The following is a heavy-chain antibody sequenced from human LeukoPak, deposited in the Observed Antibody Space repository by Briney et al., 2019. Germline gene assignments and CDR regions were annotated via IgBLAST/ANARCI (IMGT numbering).Heavy chain of an antibody. Sequence: SETLSLTCTVSGYSLSSAYYWGWIRQPPGKGLEWIGIIYHSGSTYYNPSLKSRVTISVDTSKNQFSLKLSSVTAADTAVYYCASLDPTFDYWGQGTLVTVSS. D-gene: IGHD3/OR15-3a*01. CDR2: IYHSGST. CDR3: ASLDPTFDY. CDR1: GYSLSSAYY. V-gene: IGHV4-38-2*02. J-gene: IGHJ4*02.